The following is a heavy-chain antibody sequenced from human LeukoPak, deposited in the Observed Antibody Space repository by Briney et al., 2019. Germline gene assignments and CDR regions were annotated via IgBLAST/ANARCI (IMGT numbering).Heavy chain of an antibody. Sequence: SETLSLTCTVSGGSISSYYWIWIRQPPGKGLEWIGYIYYSGTTNYNPSLKSRVTILVDTSKNQFSLNLSSVTAADTAVYYCARRGIAAAGYDYWGQGTLVTVSS. CDR1: GGSISSYY. CDR2: IYYSGTT. CDR3: ARRGIAAAGYDY. D-gene: IGHD6-13*01. V-gene: IGHV4-59*08. J-gene: IGHJ4*02.